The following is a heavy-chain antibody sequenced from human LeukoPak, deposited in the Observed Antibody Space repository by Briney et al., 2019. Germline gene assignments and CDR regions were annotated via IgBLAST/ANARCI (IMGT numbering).Heavy chain of an antibody. CDR2: IYTSGST. V-gene: IGHV4-4*07. CDR3: ARDFPAPYYYYYYMDV. J-gene: IGHJ6*03. Sequence: SETLSLTCTVSGGSISSYYWSWIRQPAGKGLEWIGRIYTSGSTNYNPSLKSRVTMSVDTSKNQFSPKLSSVTAADTAVYYCARDFPAPYYYYYYMDVWGKGTTVTVSS. CDR1: GGSISSYY.